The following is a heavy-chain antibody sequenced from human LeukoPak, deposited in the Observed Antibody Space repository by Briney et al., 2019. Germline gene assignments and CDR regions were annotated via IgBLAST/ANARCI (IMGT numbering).Heavy chain of an antibody. D-gene: IGHD6-19*01. Sequence: GGSLRLSCAASGFTFSGSSMNWVRQTPGKGLEWVSSISSSSSYIYYPNSLKGRFTISRDNAKNSLYLQMNSLRAEDTAVYYCAKDRGSGWYTYWYFDLWGRGTLVTVSS. CDR1: GFTFSGSS. CDR2: ISSSSSYI. V-gene: IGHV3-21*04. J-gene: IGHJ2*01. CDR3: AKDRGSGWYTYWYFDL.